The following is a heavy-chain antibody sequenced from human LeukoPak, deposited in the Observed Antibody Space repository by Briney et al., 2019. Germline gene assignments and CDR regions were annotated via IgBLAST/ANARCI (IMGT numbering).Heavy chain of an antibody. CDR1: GYTFTSYG. CDR2: INPSGGST. Sequence: ASVKVSCKASGYTFTSYGINWVRQAPGQGLEWMGIINPSGGSTSYAQKFQGRVTMTRDTSTSTVYMELSSLRSEDTAVYYCATSVVVVAALDYWGQGTLVTVSS. CDR3: ATSVVVVAALDY. V-gene: IGHV1-46*01. D-gene: IGHD2-15*01. J-gene: IGHJ4*02.